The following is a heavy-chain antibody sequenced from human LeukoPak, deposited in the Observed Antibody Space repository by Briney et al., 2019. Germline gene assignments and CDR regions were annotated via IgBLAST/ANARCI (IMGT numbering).Heavy chain of an antibody. CDR2: VYTSGGT. V-gene: IGHV4-4*07. D-gene: IGHD2-21*01. CDR3: ARDPNSAL. CDR1: GGSISSSY. J-gene: IGHJ4*02. Sequence: PSETLSLTCTVSGGSISSSYWSWIRQPAGKGLEWIGRVYTSGGTNYNYNPSLKSRLTMSVDTSKNQFSLKLSSVTAADTAVYYCARDPNSALWGQGTLVTVSS.